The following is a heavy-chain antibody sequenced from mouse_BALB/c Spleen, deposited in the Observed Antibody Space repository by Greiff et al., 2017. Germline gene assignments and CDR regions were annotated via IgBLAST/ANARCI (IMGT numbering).Heavy chain of an antibody. CDR2: ISNGGGST. D-gene: IGHD2-14*01. CDR3: ARRSRYDRAMDY. J-gene: IGHJ4*01. CDR1: GFTFSSYT. Sequence: EVKLVESGGGLVQPGGSLKLSCAASGFTFSSYTMSWVRQTPEKRLEWVAYISNGGGSTYYPDTVKGRFTISRDNAKNTLYLQMSSLKSEDTAMYYCARRSRYDRAMDYWGQGTSVTVSS. V-gene: IGHV5-12-2*01.